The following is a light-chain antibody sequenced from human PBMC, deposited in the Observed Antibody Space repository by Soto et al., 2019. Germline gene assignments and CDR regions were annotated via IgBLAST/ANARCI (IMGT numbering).Light chain of an antibody. J-gene: IGLJ1*01. CDR2: TDN. V-gene: IGLV1-44*01. Sequence: QSALAQPPSVSGTPGQRVTISCSGSSSNIGKNTVSWYQQLPGAAPKPLISTDNQRPSGVPDRFSGSKSGTSASLAISGLQSEDEADYYCAAWENSLNGHVFGTGTKAPS. CDR3: AAWENSLNGHV. CDR1: SSNIGKNT.